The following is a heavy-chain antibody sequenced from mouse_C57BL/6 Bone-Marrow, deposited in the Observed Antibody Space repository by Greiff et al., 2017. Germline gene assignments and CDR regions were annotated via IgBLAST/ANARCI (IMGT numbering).Heavy chain of an antibody. CDR3: ARAIYTTVADY. V-gene: IGHV1-81*01. CDR2: IYPRSGNT. D-gene: IGHD1-1*01. CDR1: GYTFTSYG. J-gene: IGHJ2*01. Sequence: VKLQESGAELARPGASVKLSCKASGYTFTSYGISWVKQRTGQGLEWIGEIYPRSGNTYYNEKFKGKATLTADKSSSTAYMELRSLTSEDSAVYFCARAIYTTVADYWGQGTTLTVSS.